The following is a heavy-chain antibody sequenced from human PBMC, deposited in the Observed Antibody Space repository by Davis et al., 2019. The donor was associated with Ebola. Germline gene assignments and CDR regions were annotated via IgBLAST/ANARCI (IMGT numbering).Heavy chain of an antibody. Sequence: GGSLRLSCAASGFTFDDYAMHWVRQAPGKGLEWVSAISGSGGSTYYADSVKGRFTISRDNSKNTLYLQMNGLRAEDTAVYYCAKEGNDFWSGLNWFDPWGQGTLVTVSS. V-gene: IGHV3-23*01. J-gene: IGHJ5*02. CDR1: GFTFDDYA. CDR2: ISGSGGST. D-gene: IGHD3-3*01. CDR3: AKEGNDFWSGLNWFDP.